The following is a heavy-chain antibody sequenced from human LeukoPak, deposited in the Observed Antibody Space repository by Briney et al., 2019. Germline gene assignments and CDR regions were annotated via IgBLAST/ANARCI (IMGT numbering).Heavy chain of an antibody. V-gene: IGHV1-2*02. D-gene: IGHD6-19*01. Sequence: ASVKVSCKASGYTFTAYDMHWVRQAPGHGREWMGWMKPNIGGTDSTKNIHGRVTMTRDTSISTAYMELSRLGADDTAVYYCARDRSTTVTGTYLDFDYWGQGTLVTVSS. CDR1: GYTFTAYD. CDR3: ARDRSTTVTGTYLDFDY. CDR2: MKPNIGGT. J-gene: IGHJ4*02.